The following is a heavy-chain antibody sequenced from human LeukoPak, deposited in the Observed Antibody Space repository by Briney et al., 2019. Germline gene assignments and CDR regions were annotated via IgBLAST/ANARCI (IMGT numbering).Heavy chain of an antibody. J-gene: IGHJ4*02. D-gene: IGHD5-12*01. CDR1: GFTFNSYA. CDR2: ISYDGSNK. Sequence: PGGSLRLSCAASGFTFNSYAMHWVRQAPGKGLEWVAVISYDGSNKYYTDSVKGRFTISRDNSKNTLYLQMNSLRAEDTAVYYCAKDRTAGYDGLVDYWGQGTLVTVSS. V-gene: IGHV3-30*04. CDR3: AKDRTAGYDGLVDY.